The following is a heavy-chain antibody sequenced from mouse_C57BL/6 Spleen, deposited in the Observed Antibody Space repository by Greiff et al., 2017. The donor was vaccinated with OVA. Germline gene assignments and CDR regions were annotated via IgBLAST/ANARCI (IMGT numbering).Heavy chain of an antibody. Sequence: EVKLMESGGGLVQPKGSLKLSCAASGFSFNTYAMNWVRQAPGKGLEWVARIRSKSNNYATYYADSVKDRCTISRDDSESMLYLQMNNLKTEDTAMYYCVRETTAHYFDYWGQGTTLTVSS. J-gene: IGHJ2*01. D-gene: IGHD1-2*01. CDR1: GFSFNTYA. CDR3: VRETTAHYFDY. V-gene: IGHV10-1*01. CDR2: IRSKSNNYAT.